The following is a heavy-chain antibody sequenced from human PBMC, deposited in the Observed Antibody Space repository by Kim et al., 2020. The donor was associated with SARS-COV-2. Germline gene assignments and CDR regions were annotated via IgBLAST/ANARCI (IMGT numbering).Heavy chain of an antibody. CDR1: GFTVSSNY. CDR2: IYSDGNT. J-gene: IGHJ4*02. V-gene: IGHV3-53*01. D-gene: IGHD3-9*01. Sequence: GGSLRLSCAASGFTVSSNYMSWVRQAPGKGLEWVSVIYSDGNTYYADSVKGRFTVSRNNSKNTLYLQMNSLRAEDTAVYYCARERYDILTHWGQGTLVT. CDR3: ARERYDILTH.